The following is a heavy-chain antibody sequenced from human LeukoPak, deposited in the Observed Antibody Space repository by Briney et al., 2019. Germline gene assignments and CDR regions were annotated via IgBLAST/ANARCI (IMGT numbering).Heavy chain of an antibody. J-gene: IGHJ6*02. CDR3: ARDQGRDSSGWAGYYYYYGMDV. D-gene: IGHD6-19*01. V-gene: IGHV4-59*01. Sequence: PSETLSLTCTVSGGSISSYYWCWIRQPPGQGLEWIGYIYYSGSTNYNPSLKSRVTISVDTSKNQFSLKLSSVTAADTAVYYCARDQGRDSSGWAGYYYYYGMDVWGQGTTVTVSS. CDR1: GGSISSYY. CDR2: IYYSGST.